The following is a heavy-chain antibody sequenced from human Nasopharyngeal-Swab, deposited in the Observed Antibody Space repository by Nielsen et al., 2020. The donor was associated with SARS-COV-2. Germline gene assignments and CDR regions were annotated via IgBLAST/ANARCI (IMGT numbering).Heavy chain of an antibody. CDR1: GDSISTSSYY. V-gene: IGHV4-39*07. D-gene: IGHD2-21*02. Sequence: SETLSLTCTVSGDSISTSSYYWSWIRQPPGKGLEWFGEINHSGSTNYNPSLKSRVTISVDTSKNQFSLKLSSVTAADTAVYYCARGSPRGGGSYSWAKYYYYGMDVWGQGTTVTVSS. J-gene: IGHJ6*02. CDR3: ARGSPRGGGSYSWAKYYYYGMDV. CDR2: INHSGST.